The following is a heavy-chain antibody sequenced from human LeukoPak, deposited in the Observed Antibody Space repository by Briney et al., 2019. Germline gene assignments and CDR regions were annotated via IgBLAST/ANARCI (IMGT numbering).Heavy chain of an antibody. D-gene: IGHD3-10*01. J-gene: IGHJ4*02. CDR1: GYTFSSHA. V-gene: IGHV3-23*01. CDR3: ALRGGQPDPFDD. Sequence: PGGSLRLSCAASGYTFSSHAMSWVRQAPGKGLEWVSAISTSGGSTYYADSVKGRFTISRDNSRNTLYLQMNSLRAEDTAIYYCALRGGQPDPFDDCGQGTLVTVS. CDR2: ISTSGGST.